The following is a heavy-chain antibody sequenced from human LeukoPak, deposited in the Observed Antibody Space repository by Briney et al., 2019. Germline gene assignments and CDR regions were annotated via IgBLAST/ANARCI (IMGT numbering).Heavy chain of an antibody. CDR1: GFTFSSYS. D-gene: IGHD6-13*01. J-gene: IGHJ5*02. CDR3: ARDSPVAAAGTWFDP. Sequence: PGGSLRLSCAASGFTFSSYSMKWVRQAPGKGLEWVSSISSSSSYIYYADSVKGRFTISRDNAKNSLYLQMNSLRAEDTAVYYCARDSPVAAAGTWFDPWGQGTLVTVSS. CDR2: ISSSSSYI. V-gene: IGHV3-21*01.